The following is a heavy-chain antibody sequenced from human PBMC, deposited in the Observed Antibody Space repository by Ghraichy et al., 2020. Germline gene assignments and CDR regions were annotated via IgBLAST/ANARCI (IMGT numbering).Heavy chain of an antibody. D-gene: IGHD1-26*01. J-gene: IGHJ5*02. V-gene: IGHV4-31*03. CDR3: ARGYSGKNGWFDP. Sequence: SETLSLTCTVSGGSISSGGYHWSWIRQFPGKGLEWLGYIYYSGSTYYTPSLKSRVIISEDTSKNELYLKMTSVTAADTAVYYCARGYSGKNGWFDPCGQRTLVNVSS. CDR1: GGSISSGGYH. CDR2: IYYSGST.